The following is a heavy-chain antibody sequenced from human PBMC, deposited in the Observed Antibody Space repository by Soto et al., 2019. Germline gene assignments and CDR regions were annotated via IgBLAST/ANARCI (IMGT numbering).Heavy chain of an antibody. D-gene: IGHD6-6*01. CDR3: ANRCNSSSEDAS. CDR2: ISVSGGVT. V-gene: IGHV3-23*01. Sequence: EVHLLESGGGLVQPGGSLRLSCAASGFTFSSYAMSWVRQAPGKGLEWVSVISVSGGVTHYADSVKGRFTISRDNSKDTLSLQMNSLRAEDTAVYYCANRCNSSSEDASWGQGTLVTVSS. J-gene: IGHJ5*02. CDR1: GFTFSSYA.